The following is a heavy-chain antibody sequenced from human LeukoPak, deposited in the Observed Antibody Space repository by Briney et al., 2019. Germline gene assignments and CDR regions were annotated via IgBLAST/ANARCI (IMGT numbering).Heavy chain of an antibody. J-gene: IGHJ6*03. CDR3: ARRQLGYSSGWYYYYYMDV. CDR1: GGSFSGYY. D-gene: IGHD6-19*01. V-gene: IGHV4-34*01. CDR2: INHSGST. Sequence: SETLSLTCAVYGGSFSGYYWSWIRQPPGKGLEWIGEINHSGSTNYNPSLKSRDTISVDTSKNQFSLKLSSVTAADAAVYYCARRQLGYSSGWYYYYYMDVWGKGTTVTISS.